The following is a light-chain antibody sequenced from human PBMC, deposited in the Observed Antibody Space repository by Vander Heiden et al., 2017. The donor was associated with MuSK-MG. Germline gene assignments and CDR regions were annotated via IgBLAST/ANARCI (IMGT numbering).Light chain of an antibody. CDR2: QDT. V-gene: IGLV3-1*01. Sequence: SGLTQPPSMAVSPGQTATITCSGDNLGNRYVSWYQQKAGQSPGLVVFQDTKRPSGIPERFSGSHSGNTATLTISGTQPMDEAADDCQARDDSSHVSFGGGTKLTV. CDR1: NLGNRY. J-gene: IGLJ2*01. CDR3: QARDDSSHVS.